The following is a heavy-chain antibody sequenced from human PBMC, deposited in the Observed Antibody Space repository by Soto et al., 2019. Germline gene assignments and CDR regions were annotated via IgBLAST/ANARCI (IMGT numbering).Heavy chain of an antibody. V-gene: IGHV5-51*01. J-gene: IGHJ6*03. D-gene: IGHD6-13*01. CDR1: GYSFTSYW. CDR3: ARHLAAGDSYYYYYYMDV. Sequence: GESLKISCKGSGYSFTSYWIGWVRQMPGKGLEWMGIIYPGDSDTRYSPSFQGQVTISADKSISTAYLQWSSLKASDTAMYYCARHLAAGDSYYYYYYMDVWGKGTTVTVSS. CDR2: IYPGDSDT.